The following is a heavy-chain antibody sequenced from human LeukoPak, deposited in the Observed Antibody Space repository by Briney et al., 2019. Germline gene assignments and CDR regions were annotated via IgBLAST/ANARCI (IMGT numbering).Heavy chain of an antibody. V-gene: IGHV3-74*01. J-gene: IGHJ4*02. CDR3: ARDINYYDSSGYYKDY. CDR1: GFTFSSYN. D-gene: IGHD3-22*01. CDR2: INSDGSST. Sequence: GRSLRLSCAASGFTFSSYNMNWVRQAPGKGLVWVSRINSDGSSTSHADSVKGRFTVSRDNAKNTLYLQMNSLRAEDTAVYYCARDINYYDSSGYYKDYWGQGTLVTVSS.